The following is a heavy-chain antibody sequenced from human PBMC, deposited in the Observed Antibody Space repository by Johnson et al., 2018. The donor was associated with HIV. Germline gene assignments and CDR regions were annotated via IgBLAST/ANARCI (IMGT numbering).Heavy chain of an antibody. D-gene: IGHD2-21*01. V-gene: IGHV3-30*04. CDR2: ISYDGSTK. CDR1: GFTFSSYA. J-gene: IGHJ3*02. CDR3: ARPRRLFEGHDAFDI. Sequence: QVQVVESGGGVVQPGRSLRLSCAASGFTFSSYAMHWVRQAPGKGLAWVAVISYDGSTKYYADSVKGRFTISRDNSKNTLYLQMNSLGAEDTAVYYCARPRRLFEGHDAFDIWGQGTMVTVSS.